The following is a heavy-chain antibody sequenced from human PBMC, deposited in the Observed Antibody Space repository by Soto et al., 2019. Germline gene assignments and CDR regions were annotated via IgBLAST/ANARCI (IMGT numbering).Heavy chain of an antibody. CDR2: IRYDGSNK. Sequence: QVQLVESGGGVVQPGRSLRLSCAASGFTFRNYGMHWVRQAPGKGLEWVAVIRYDGSNKYYADSVKGRFTISRDNSKNTLYLQMNSLRVEDTAVYYCARATGGDAFDIWGQGTMVTVSS. V-gene: IGHV3-33*01. J-gene: IGHJ3*02. CDR3: ARATGGDAFDI. D-gene: IGHD3-10*01. CDR1: GFTFRNYG.